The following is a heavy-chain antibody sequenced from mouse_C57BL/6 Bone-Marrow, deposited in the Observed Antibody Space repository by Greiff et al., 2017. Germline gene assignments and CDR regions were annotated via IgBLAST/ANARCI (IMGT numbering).Heavy chain of an antibody. CDR2: IYPGDGDT. CDR3: ARTSNDSMDY. J-gene: IGHJ4*01. Sequence: VQLQQSGPELVKPGASVKISCKASGYAFSSSRMNWVKQRPGKGLEWIGRIYPGDGDTNYNGKFKGKSTLAAYKSSSTADMQLSRLTSEDSSVYVCARTSNDSMDYWGQGTSVTVSS. CDR1: GYAFSSSR. V-gene: IGHV1-82*01. D-gene: IGHD2-10*02.